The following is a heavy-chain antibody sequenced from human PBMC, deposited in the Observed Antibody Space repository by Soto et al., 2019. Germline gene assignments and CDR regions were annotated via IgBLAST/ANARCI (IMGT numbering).Heavy chain of an antibody. CDR3: ASNGEFTNWFDP. Sequence: SETLSLTCTVSGGSISSYYWSWIRQPPGKGLEWIGYIYYSGSTNYNPSLKSRVTISVDTSKNQFSLKLSSVTAADTAVYYCASNGEFTNWFDPWGQGTLVTVSS. J-gene: IGHJ5*02. CDR1: GGSISSYY. V-gene: IGHV4-59*08. D-gene: IGHD4-17*01. CDR2: IYYSGST.